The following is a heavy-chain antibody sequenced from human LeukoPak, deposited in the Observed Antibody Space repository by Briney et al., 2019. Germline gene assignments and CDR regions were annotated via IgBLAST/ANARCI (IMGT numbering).Heavy chain of an antibody. CDR1: GFPFSIYG. D-gene: IGHD1-1*01. CDR2: FSADGINI. J-gene: IGHJ4*02. Sequence: GGSLRLSCAASGFPFSIYGMHWVRQAPGEGLEWVALFSADGINIYYADSVKGRFTISRDNSKNMLYLQMNSLRAEDTAVYYCAKAAVYSVNWTPFDDWGLGTFFTVSS. V-gene: IGHV3-30*18. CDR3: AKAAVYSVNWTPFDD.